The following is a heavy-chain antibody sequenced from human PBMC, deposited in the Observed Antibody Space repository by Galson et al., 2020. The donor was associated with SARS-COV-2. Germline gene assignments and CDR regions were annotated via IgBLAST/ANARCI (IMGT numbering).Heavy chain of an antibody. CDR1: GGSFSGYS. CDR2: INHSGST. Sequence: SEPLSLTCAAYGGSFSGYSWTWVRQPPGKGLEWVAEINHSGSTNYNPSLKSRVFISVDTSKNQFSLKLRSVTAADTAIYYCARGGSRPIMVFDYYYFYMDVCVTGTTVIVSS. J-gene: IGHJ6*03. D-gene: IGHD2-8*01. V-gene: IGHV4-34*01. CDR3: ARGGSRPIMVFDYYYFYMDV.